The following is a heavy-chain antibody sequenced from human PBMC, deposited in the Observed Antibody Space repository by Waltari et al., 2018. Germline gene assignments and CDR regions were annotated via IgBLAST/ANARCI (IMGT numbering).Heavy chain of an antibody. Sequence: QVQLQQWGAGLLKPSETLSLTCAVYGGSFSGYYWSWIRQPPGKGLEWIGEINHSGRTNYNPSLKSRVTISVDTSKNQFSLKLSSVTAADTAVYYCARSQWLAPTRPNLKIPNWFDPWGQGTLVTVSS. CDR2: INHSGRT. D-gene: IGHD6-19*01. J-gene: IGHJ5*02. V-gene: IGHV4-34*01. CDR1: GGSFSGYY. CDR3: ARSQWLAPTRPNLKIPNWFDP.